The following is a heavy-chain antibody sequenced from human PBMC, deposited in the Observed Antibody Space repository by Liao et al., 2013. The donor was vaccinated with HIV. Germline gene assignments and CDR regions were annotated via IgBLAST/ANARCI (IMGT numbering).Heavy chain of an antibody. CDR1: GSSFSAYY. CDR3: ASRGHFYFYFDV. J-gene: IGHJ6*03. CDR2: VNHSGST. V-gene: IGHV4-34*10. D-gene: IGHD3-10*01. Sequence: QVQLHESGPGLVKPSETLSLTCSVYGSSFSAYYWSWVRQSPREGAWSGLGKVNHSGSTNYNPSLKSRVAMSVDTSRSQFSLNVTSVTAADTAVYYCASRGHFYFYFDVWGKGTTVSVSS.